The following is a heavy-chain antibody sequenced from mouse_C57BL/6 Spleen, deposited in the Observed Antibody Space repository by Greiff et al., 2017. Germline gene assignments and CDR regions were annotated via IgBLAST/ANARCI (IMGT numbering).Heavy chain of an antibody. J-gene: IGHJ4*01. CDR3: LSGSRMDY. CDR2: IDPETGGT. V-gene: IGHV1-15*01. CDR1: GYTFTDYE. D-gene: IGHD1-1*01. Sequence: QVQLKESGAELVRPGASVTLSCKASGYTFTDYEMHWVKQTPVHGLEWIGAIDPETGGTAYNQKFKGKAILTADKSSSTAYMELRSLTSEDSAVYYCLSGSRMDYWGQGTSVTVSS.